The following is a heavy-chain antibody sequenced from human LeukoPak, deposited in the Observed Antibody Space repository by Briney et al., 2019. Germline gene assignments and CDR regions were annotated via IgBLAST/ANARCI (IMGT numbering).Heavy chain of an antibody. D-gene: IGHD1-26*01. Sequence: SETLSLTCTVSGGSISSYYWSWIRRPPGKGLEWIGYVYYSGSTNYNPSLKSRVTISVDTSKNQFSLKLSSVTAADTAVYYCARGPSGSYLTSNWFDPWGQGTLVTVSS. CDR3: ARGPSGSYLTSNWFDP. J-gene: IGHJ5*02. CDR1: GGSISSYY. CDR2: VYYSGST. V-gene: IGHV4-59*01.